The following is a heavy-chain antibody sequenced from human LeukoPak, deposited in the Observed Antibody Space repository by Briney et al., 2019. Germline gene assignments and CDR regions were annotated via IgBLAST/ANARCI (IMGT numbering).Heavy chain of an antibody. J-gene: IGHJ4*02. CDR3: ARGDYSSSWYYSDY. D-gene: IGHD6-13*01. CDR2: IYTSGST. Sequence: SETLSLTCTVSGGSISSYYWSWIRQPAGKGLEWIGRIYTSGSTNYNPSLKSRVTMSVDTSKNQFSLKLSSVTAADTAVYYCARGDYSSSWYYSDYWGQGTLVTVSS. CDR1: GGSISSYY. V-gene: IGHV4-4*07.